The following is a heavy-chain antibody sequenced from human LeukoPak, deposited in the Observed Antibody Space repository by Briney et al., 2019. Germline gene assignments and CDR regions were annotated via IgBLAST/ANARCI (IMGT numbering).Heavy chain of an antibody. D-gene: IGHD5-24*01. CDR2: ISYDGSNK. Sequence: PGRSLRLSCAASGFTFSSYAMHWVRQAPGKGLEWVAVISYDGSNKYYADSVKGRFTISRDSSKNTLYLQMSSLRAEDTAVYYCARLEMASNYWGQGTLVTVSS. J-gene: IGHJ4*02. V-gene: IGHV3-30-3*01. CDR3: ARLEMASNY. CDR1: GFTFSSYA.